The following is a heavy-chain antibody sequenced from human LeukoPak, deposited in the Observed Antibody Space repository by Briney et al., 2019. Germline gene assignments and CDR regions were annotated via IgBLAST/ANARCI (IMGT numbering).Heavy chain of an antibody. CDR3: AKDSSSWYSRASGY. V-gene: IGHV3-23*01. CDR1: GFTFSSYA. Sequence: PGGSLRLSCAASGFTFSSYAMSWVRQAPGKGLEWVTAISGSGGSTYYADSVKGRFTISRDNSKNTLYLQMNSLRAEDTAVYYSAKDSSSWYSRASGYWGQGTLVTVSS. J-gene: IGHJ4*02. D-gene: IGHD6-13*01. CDR2: ISGSGGST.